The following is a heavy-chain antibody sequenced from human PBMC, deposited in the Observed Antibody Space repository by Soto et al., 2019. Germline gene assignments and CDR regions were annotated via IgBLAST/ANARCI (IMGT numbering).Heavy chain of an antibody. CDR1: GFTFSSYA. J-gene: IGHJ4*02. D-gene: IGHD3-3*01. V-gene: IGHV3-15*01. CDR2: IKSKTDGGTT. Sequence: PGGSLRLSCAASGFTFSSYAMSWVRQAPGKGLEWVGRIKSKTDGGTTDYAAPVKGRFTISRDDSKNTLYLQMNSLKTEDTAVYYCTTHMGGITIFGVVPGYWGQGTLVTVSS. CDR3: TTHMGGITIFGVVPGY.